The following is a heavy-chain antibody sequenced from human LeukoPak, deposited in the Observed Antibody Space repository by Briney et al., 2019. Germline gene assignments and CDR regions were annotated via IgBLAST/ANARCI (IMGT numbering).Heavy chain of an antibody. D-gene: IGHD1-7*01. CDR1: GGSFSGYY. Sequence: SETLSLTCAVYGGSFSGYYWSWIRQPPGKGLEWIGEINHSGSTNYNPSLKSRVTISVDTSKNQFSLKLSSVTAADTAVYYCARVGNWNYIFYYYGMDVWGQGTTVTVSS. CDR2: INHSGST. J-gene: IGHJ6*02. CDR3: ARVGNWNYIFYYYGMDV. V-gene: IGHV4-34*01.